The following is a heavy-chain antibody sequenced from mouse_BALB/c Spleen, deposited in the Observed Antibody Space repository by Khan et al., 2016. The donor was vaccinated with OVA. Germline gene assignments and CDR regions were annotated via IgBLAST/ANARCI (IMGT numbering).Heavy chain of an antibody. CDR2: INPNNGGT. CDR3: TRSGYGSFAY. CDR1: GYIFTSYY. Sequence: QVQLKQSGAELVKPGASVKLSCKASGYIFTSYYMYWVKQRPGQGLEWIGEINPNNGGTNFNEKFKSKATLTVDKSSSTAYMQLSSLTSEDSAVYYCTRSGYGSFAYWGQGTLLTVSA. J-gene: IGHJ3*01. D-gene: IGHD2-2*01. V-gene: IGHV1S81*02.